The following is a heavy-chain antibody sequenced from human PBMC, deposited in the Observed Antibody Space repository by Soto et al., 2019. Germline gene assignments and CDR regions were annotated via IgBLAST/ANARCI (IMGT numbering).Heavy chain of an antibody. Sequence: QVQLVESGGGVVQPGRSLRLSCAASGFTFSSYGMHWVRQAPGKGLEWVAVIWYDGSNKYYADSVKGRSTISRDNSKNTPYLQMNSLRAEDTAMYYYARDRDHCTNGVCYMNAFDIWGQGTKVTVCS. V-gene: IGHV3-33*01. J-gene: IGHJ3*02. D-gene: IGHD2-8*01. CDR1: GFTFSSYG. CDR3: ARDRDHCTNGVCYMNAFDI. CDR2: IWYDGSNK.